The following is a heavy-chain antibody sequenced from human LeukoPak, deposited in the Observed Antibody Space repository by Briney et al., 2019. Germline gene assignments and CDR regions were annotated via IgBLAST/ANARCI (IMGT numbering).Heavy chain of an antibody. V-gene: IGHV4-34*01. CDR1: GGSLSGYY. Sequence: SETLSPTCSVYGGSLSGYYWSWIRQTPGKGLELIGEINHSGSTTYYPSFKSRVTISVDTSKNQFSLKLNSVTAADRALYYCARQTTSGYLDYWGQGTPVTVS. J-gene: IGHJ4*02. D-gene: IGHD3-22*01. CDR3: ARQTTSGYLDY. CDR2: INHSGST.